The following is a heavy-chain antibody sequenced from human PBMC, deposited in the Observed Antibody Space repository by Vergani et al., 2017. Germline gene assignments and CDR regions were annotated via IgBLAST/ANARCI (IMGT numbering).Heavy chain of an antibody. V-gene: IGHV3-23*01. Sequence: EVQLLESGGGLVQPGGSLRLSCAASGFTFSSYAMSWVRQAPGKGLEWVSAISGSGGSTYYADSVKGRFTISRDNSKNTLYLQMNSLRAEDTAVYYCAKDLYALLWFGEEYGMDVWGQGTTVTVSS. CDR1: GFTFSSYA. J-gene: IGHJ6*02. CDR3: AKDLYALLWFGEEYGMDV. D-gene: IGHD3-10*01. CDR2: ISGSGGST.